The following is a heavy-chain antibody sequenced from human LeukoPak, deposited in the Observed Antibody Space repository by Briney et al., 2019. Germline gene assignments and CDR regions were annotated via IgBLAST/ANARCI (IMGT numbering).Heavy chain of an antibody. J-gene: IGHJ4*02. V-gene: IGHV1-2*06. CDR2: INPNSGGP. CDR3: VRGYSYGFYFDY. Sequence: ASVKVSCKTSGYSFTGYYIHWVRQAPGQGLEWMGRINPNSGGPNYGQKFRGTVTMTRDTSISTAYLELSNLRSDDTAAYYCVRGYSYGFYFDYWGQGSLVTVSS. D-gene: IGHD5-18*01. CDR1: GYSFTGYY.